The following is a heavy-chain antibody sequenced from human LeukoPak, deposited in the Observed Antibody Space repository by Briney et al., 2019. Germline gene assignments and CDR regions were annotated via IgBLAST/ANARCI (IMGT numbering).Heavy chain of an antibody. CDR3: ARGPYSYDSSGAFDI. CDR2: IASSGST. CDR1: GDSISSGDYC. V-gene: IGHV4-61*02. J-gene: IGHJ3*02. Sequence: SETLSLTFTVSGDSISSGDYCWSWIRHPAGRGLEWIVRIASSGSTNYNPSRKSRVTISVDTSKNQFSLKLSSVTAADTAVYFCARGPYSYDSSGAFDIWGQGTMVTVSS. D-gene: IGHD3-22*01.